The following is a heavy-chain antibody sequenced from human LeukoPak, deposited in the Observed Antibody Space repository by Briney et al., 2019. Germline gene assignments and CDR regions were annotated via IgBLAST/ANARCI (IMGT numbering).Heavy chain of an antibody. D-gene: IGHD6-19*01. V-gene: IGHV4-61*09. CDR1: GGSISSGGYY. Sequence: SETLSLTCTVSGGSISSGGYYWNWIRQPAGKRLEWLGHVFTRGTTNYNASLEGRLTIPLDTARNQFSLYLSSVTAADTAMYFCARSSLAVYFDYWGQGTLVTASS. CDR2: VFTRGTT. CDR3: ARSSLAVYFDY. J-gene: IGHJ4*02.